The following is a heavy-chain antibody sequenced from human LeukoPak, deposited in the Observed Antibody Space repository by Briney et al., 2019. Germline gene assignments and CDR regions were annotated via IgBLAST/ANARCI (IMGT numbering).Heavy chain of an antibody. V-gene: IGHV3-48*03. CDR2: TSRSFSTI. D-gene: IGHD2-2*01. CDR3: ARARYCSSTTCYGGWFDP. Sequence: GGSLRLTCAASGFTFSGYEMNWVRQAPGKGLEWVSYTSRSFSTIYYADSVKGRFTISRDNAKNSLYLQMNSLRAEDTAVYYCARARYCSSTTCYGGWFDPWGQGTLVTVSS. J-gene: IGHJ5*02. CDR1: GFTFSGYE.